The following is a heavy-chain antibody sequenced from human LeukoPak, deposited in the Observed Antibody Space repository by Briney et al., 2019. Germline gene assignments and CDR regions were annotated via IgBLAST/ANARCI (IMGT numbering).Heavy chain of an antibody. CDR1: GFTFGDYA. CDR3: TRGSNDYGDYAPPPYYFDY. D-gene: IGHD4-17*01. V-gene: IGHV3-49*04. CDR2: IRSKAYGGTT. J-gene: IGHJ4*02. Sequence: GGSLRLSCTASGFTFGDYAMSWVRQAPGKGLEWVGFIRSKAYGGTTEYATSVKGRFTISRDDSKSIAYLQMNSLKTEDTAVYYGTRGSNDYGDYAPPPYYFDYWGQGTLVTVSS.